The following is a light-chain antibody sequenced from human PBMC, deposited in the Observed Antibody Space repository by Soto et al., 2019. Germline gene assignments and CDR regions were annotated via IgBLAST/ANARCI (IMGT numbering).Light chain of an antibody. CDR3: QHYNSYSEA. CDR2: DAS. J-gene: IGKJ1*01. V-gene: IGKV1-5*01. Sequence: DIQVTQSPSTLSASVGDTITIACRASQSIRSWLAWYQQKPGKAPKLLIFDASSLRSGVPSRFSGSGSGTEFTLTISGLQPDDLATYYCQHYNSYSEAFGQGTKVDIK. CDR1: QSIRSW.